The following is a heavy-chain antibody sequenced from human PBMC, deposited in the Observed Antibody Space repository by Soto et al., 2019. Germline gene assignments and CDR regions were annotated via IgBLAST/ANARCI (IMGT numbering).Heavy chain of an antibody. D-gene: IGHD5-12*01. CDR2: IYYSGST. CDR3: ASASGDIVSTEGFDI. J-gene: IGHJ3*02. V-gene: IGHV4-31*03. Sequence: QVQLQESGPGLVKPSQTLSLTCTVSGGSINSGGYYWTWIRQHPGKGLEWIGYIYYSGSTYYNPSLKSRVIISVDTSKTQFSLKLSSVTAADAAIYYCASASGDIVSTEGFDIWGQGTTVTVSS. CDR1: GGSINSGGYY.